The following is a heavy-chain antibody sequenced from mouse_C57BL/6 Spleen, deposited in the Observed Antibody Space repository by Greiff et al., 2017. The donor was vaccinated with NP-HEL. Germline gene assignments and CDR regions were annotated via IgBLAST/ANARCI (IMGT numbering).Heavy chain of an antibody. V-gene: IGHV1-53*01. Sequence: QVQLQQSGTELVKPGASVKLSCKASGYTFTSYWMHWVKQRPGQGLEWIGNINPSNGGTNYNEKFKSKATLTVDKSSSTAYMQLSSLTSEDSAVYYCARGVLRYYAMDYWGQGTSVTVSS. CDR3: ARGVLRYYAMDY. CDR2: INPSNGGT. CDR1: GYTFTSYW. D-gene: IGHD1-1*01. J-gene: IGHJ4*01.